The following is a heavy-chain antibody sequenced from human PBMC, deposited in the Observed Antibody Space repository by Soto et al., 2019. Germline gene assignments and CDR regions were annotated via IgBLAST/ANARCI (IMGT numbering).Heavy chain of an antibody. J-gene: IGHJ5*02. Sequence: ASVKVSCKASGCTFSSYAISWVRQATGQGLEWMGWMNPNSGNTGYALKFQGRVSMTRDTSIYTVYLELSSLASDDTAVYYCVRMASSGTLNWFDPWGQGTLVTVSS. CDR3: VRMASSGTLNWFDP. CDR2: MNPNSGNT. CDR1: GCTFSSYA. D-gene: IGHD1-1*01. V-gene: IGHV1-8*02.